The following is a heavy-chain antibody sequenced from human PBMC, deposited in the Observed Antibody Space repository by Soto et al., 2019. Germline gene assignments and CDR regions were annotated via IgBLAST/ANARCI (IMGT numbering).Heavy chain of an antibody. CDR3: ARDLGYCSGGSCYGRHYGMDV. D-gene: IGHD2-15*01. V-gene: IGHV1-69*01. Sequence: QVQLVQSGAEVKKPGSSVKVSCKASGGTFSSYAISWVRQAPGQGLEWMGGIIPIFGTANYAQKFQGRVTITADESTRTAYMELSSLRSEDTAVYYCARDLGYCSGGSCYGRHYGMDVWGQGTTVTVSS. CDR2: IIPIFGTA. CDR1: GGTFSSYA. J-gene: IGHJ6*02.